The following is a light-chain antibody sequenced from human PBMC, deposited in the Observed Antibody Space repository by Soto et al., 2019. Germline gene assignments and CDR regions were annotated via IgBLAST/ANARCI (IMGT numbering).Light chain of an antibody. CDR3: AAWDDSLNLYVV. CDR2: NNN. J-gene: IGLJ2*01. V-gene: IGLV1-44*01. CDR1: SSNIGSNT. Sequence: QSVLTQPPSASGTPGQRVTISCSGSSSNIGSNTVNWYQQLPGTAPKLLIYNNNQRPSGVPDRFSGSKSGTSASLAISGLQSEDEADYYCAAWDDSLNLYVVFGGGTKVTVL.